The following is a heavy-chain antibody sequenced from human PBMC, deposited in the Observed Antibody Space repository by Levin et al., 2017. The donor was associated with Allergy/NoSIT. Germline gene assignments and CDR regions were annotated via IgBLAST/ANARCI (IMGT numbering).Heavy chain of an antibody. V-gene: IGHV3-9*01. CDR1: GFTFDDYA. CDR2: ISWNSGSI. D-gene: IGHD6-13*01. J-gene: IGHJ4*02. CDR3: AKGASSSWFIYFDY. Sequence: PGGSLRLSCAASGFTFDDYAMHWVRQAPGKGLEWVSGISWNSGSIGYADSVKGRFTISRDNAKNSLYLQMNSLRAEDTALYYCAKGASSSWFIYFDYWGQGTLVTVSS.